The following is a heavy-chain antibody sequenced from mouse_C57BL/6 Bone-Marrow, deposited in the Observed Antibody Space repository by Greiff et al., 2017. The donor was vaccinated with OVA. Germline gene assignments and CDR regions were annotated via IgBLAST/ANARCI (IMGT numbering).Heavy chain of an antibody. CDR2: ISPGGGDT. V-gene: IGHV1-80*01. D-gene: IGHD1-1*01. Sequence: QVQLQQSGAELVKPGASVKISCTASGYAFSSYCMNWVKQRPGKGLEWIGQISPGGGDTNYTGKFKGMATLTADTSSSTAYMKLSILTSEDAAVYFCARSSITTVVEGYWGQGTTRTVSS. CDR3: ARSSITTVVEGY. CDR1: GYAFSSYC. J-gene: IGHJ2*01.